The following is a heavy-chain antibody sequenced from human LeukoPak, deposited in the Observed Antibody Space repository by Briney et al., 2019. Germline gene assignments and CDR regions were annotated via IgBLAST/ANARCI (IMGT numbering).Heavy chain of an antibody. J-gene: IGHJ4*02. CDR1: GYTFTSYD. CDR3: VRELRDFDWLEYYFQY. CDR2: IIPINNIP. D-gene: IGHD3-9*01. Sequence: GASVKVSCKASGYTFTSYDINWVRQAPGQGLEWMGRIIPINNIPNYAEKFQGRVTFTADKTTAIVYMELSSLRSDDTAVYYCVRELRDFDWLEYYFQYWGQGTLVTVST. V-gene: IGHV1-69*04.